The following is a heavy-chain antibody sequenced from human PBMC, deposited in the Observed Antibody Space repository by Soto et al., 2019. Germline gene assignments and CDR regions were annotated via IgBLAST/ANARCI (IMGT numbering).Heavy chain of an antibody. V-gene: IGHV3-30-3*01. CDR1: GFTFSSYA. CDR2: ISYDGSNK. CDR3: ARETYSSGWYEGGDWFDP. D-gene: IGHD6-19*01. Sequence: TGGSLRLSCAASGFTFSSYAMHWVRQAPGKGLEWVAVISYDGSNKYYADSVKGRFTISRDNSKNTLYLQMNSLRAEDTAVYYCARETYSSGWYEGGDWFDPWGQGTLVTVSS. J-gene: IGHJ5*02.